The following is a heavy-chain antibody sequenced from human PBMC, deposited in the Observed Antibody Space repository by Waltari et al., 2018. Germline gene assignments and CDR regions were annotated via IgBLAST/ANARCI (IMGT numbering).Heavy chain of an antibody. J-gene: IGHJ6*02. V-gene: IGHV3-53*01. CDR3: ARERDGGGWYTNYYYYDGMDV. CDR2: IYSGGST. CDR1: VFTVGSPS. Sequence: EVQLVESGGGLIQPGGSLSLSCDASVFTVGSPSMLWVRPYPGKGLEWVPFIYSGGSTYYADSVKGRFTISRDNSKNTLYLQMNSRRAEDTAVYYCARERDGGGWYTNYYYYDGMDVWGQGTTVTVSS. D-gene: IGHD6-19*01.